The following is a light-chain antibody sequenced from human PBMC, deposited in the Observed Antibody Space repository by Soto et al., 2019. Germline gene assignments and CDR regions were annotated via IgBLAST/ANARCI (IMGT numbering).Light chain of an antibody. Sequence: QSALTQPASVSGSPGQSITISCTGTSSDVGDNKYVSWYQQHPGNAPKLLISEVSNRPSGVSSRFSGSQSGNTASLTISGLQPEDEGDYFCTSYTNKNTWVFGGGTKVTVL. V-gene: IGLV2-14*03. CDR2: EVS. CDR3: TSYTNKNTWV. CDR1: SSDVGDNKY. J-gene: IGLJ3*02.